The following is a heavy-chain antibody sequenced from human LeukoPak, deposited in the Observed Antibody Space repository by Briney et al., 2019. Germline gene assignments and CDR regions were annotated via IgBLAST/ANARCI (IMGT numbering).Heavy chain of an antibody. CDR3: ARGARAGYNLEPFDN. CDR2: IHHSGTT. J-gene: IGHJ4*02. Sequence: SETLSLTCTVSGDSMTNYYWNWIRQPPGKGLEWIGYIHHSGTTNYNPSLKSRLTISVDTSKNQISLKLSSVTAADTAVYYCARGARAGYNLEPFDNWGQGTLVTVSS. CDR1: GDSMTNYY. D-gene: IGHD5-24*01. V-gene: IGHV4-59*08.